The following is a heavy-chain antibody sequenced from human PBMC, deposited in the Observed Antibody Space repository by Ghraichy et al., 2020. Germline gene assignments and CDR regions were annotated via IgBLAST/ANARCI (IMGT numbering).Heavy chain of an antibody. CDR3: ARLSDYYGSGSYYRSFDY. CDR1: GYTFTSYG. V-gene: IGHV1-18*01. Sequence: ASVKVSCKASGYTFTSYGISWVRQAPGQGLEWMGWISAYNGNTNYAQKLQGRVTMTTDTSTSTAYMELRSLRSDDTAVYYCARLSDYYGSGSYYRSFDYWGQGTLVSVCS. J-gene: IGHJ4*02. CDR2: ISAYNGNT. D-gene: IGHD3-10*01.